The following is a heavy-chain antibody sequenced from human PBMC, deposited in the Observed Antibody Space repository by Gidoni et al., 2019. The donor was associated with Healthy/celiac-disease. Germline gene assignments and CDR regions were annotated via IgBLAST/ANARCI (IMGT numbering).Heavy chain of an antibody. D-gene: IGHD5-18*01. CDR3: AKDWSTGRGYSLPHDY. CDR2: TLTIKES. J-gene: IGHJ4*02. CDR1: GFTFSSQV. V-gene: IGHV3-30*16. Sequence: VESGGGVVQPGRSLRLSCSASGFTFSSQVQAEAKESGPTTYKVTSTLTIKESDWLSQSMFTISRDNSKNTLYLQMNSLRAEDTAVYYCAKDWSTGRGYSLPHDYWGQGTLVTVSS.